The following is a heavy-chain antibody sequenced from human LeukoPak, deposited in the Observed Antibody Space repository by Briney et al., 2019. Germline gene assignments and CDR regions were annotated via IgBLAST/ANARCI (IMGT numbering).Heavy chain of an antibody. V-gene: IGHV3-74*01. Sequence: GGSLRLSFAASGFTFSNYAMRWVRQAPGKGLVWVSRITSDGATSYADFVKGRFTIYRENAKNTLYLQLNSLRAEDTAVYYCARIDWVTDFWGQGTLVTVSS. CDR3: ARIDWVTDF. D-gene: IGHD2-21*01. CDR1: GFTFSNYA. CDR2: ITSDGAT. J-gene: IGHJ4*02.